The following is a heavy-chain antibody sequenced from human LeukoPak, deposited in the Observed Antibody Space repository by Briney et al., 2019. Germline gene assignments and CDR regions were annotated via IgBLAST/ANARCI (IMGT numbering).Heavy chain of an antibody. CDR2: IYYSGST. CDR3: AREWITMVRGVMGFDY. CDR1: GGSISSYY. D-gene: IGHD3-10*01. Sequence: SETLSLTCTVSGGSISSYYWSWIRQPPGKGMEWIGYIYYSGSTNYNPSLKSRVTISVDTSKNQFSLKLSSVTAADTAVYYCAREWITMVRGVMGFDYWGQGTLVTVSS. J-gene: IGHJ4*02. V-gene: IGHV4-59*01.